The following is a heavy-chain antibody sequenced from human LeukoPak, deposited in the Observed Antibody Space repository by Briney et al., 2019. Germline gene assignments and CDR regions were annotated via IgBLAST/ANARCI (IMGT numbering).Heavy chain of an antibody. D-gene: IGHD1-26*01. V-gene: IGHV3-23*01. CDR1: GFTLSSYD. CDR3: AKDRLGAILYFDY. CDR2: ISVSGNT. Sequence: GGSLRLSCAASGFTLSSYDMSWVRQGPGKGLEWVSAISVSGNTYHADSVKGRFTISRDSSKNTLYLQMNSLRAGDAAVYYCAKDRLGAILYFDYWGQGTLVTVSS. J-gene: IGHJ4*02.